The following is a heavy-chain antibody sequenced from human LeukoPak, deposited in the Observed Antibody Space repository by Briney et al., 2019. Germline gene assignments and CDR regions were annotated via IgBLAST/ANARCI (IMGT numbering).Heavy chain of an antibody. CDR3: ARGQIYDYWTPVSWKFDL. V-gene: IGHV4-38-2*02. CDR1: GFSITSGYF. J-gene: IGHJ2*01. D-gene: IGHD3/OR15-3a*01. Sequence: SETLSLTCSVSGFSITSGYFWGWIRQSPGKGLEWIGNIYTTGAGSTYYNPSVKSRVTLFSDKAKNQLSLKMNSVTAADTAVYYCARGQIYDYWTPVSWKFDLWGRSTLVSVSS. CDR2: IYTTGAGST.